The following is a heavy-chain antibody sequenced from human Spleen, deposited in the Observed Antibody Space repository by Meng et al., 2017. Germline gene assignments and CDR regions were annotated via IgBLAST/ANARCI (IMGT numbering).Heavy chain of an antibody. D-gene: IGHD3-22*01. J-gene: IGHJ3*01. CDR3: ARDRDSSGWYSKPPPDAFDV. CDR2: ISSVGSPI. CDR1: GFTFSDYY. V-gene: IGHV3-11*01. Sequence: GGSLRLSCAASGFTFSDYYMTWIRQAPGKGLEWVSYISSVGSPIYYADSVKGRFTISRDNVKSSLYLQMNSLRVDDTAIYYCARDRDSSGWYSKPPPDAFDVWGQGAMVTVSS.